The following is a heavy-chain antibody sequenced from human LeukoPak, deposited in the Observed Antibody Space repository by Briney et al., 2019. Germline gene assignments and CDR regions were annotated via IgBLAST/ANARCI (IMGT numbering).Heavy chain of an antibody. J-gene: IGHJ6*02. Sequence: ASVKVSCKASGYTFTSYDINWVRQATGQGLEWMGWMNPNSGNTGYAQKFQGRVTMTRNTSISTAYMELSSLRSEDTAVYYCSKGAVGDRPRDYYYYGMDVWGQGTTVTVSS. CDR3: SKGAVGDRPRDYYYYGMDV. CDR1: GYTFTSYD. D-gene: IGHD3-22*01. CDR2: MNPNSGNT. V-gene: IGHV1-8*01.